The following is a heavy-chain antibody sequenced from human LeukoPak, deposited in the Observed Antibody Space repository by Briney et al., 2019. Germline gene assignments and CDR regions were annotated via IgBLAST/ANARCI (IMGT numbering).Heavy chain of an antibody. CDR1: GGSISSYC. CDR2: IYTSGST. J-gene: IGHJ6*02. CDR3: ARDGIVGASRDYYYGMDV. Sequence: SETLSLTCTVSGGSISSYCWSWIRQPAGKGLEWIGRIYTSGSTNYNPSLKSRVTMSVDTSKNQFSLKLSSVTAADTAVYYCARDGIVGASRDYYYGMDVWGQGTTVTVSS. V-gene: IGHV4-4*07. D-gene: IGHD1-26*01.